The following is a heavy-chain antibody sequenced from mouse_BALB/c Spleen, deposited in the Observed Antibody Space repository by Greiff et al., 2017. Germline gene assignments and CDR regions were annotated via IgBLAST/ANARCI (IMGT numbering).Heavy chain of an antibody. D-gene: IGHD2-1*01. V-gene: IGHV5-6*01. J-gene: IGHJ2*01. CDR3: ARDYYGNYVDY. CDR2: ISSGGSYT. CDR1: GFTFSSYG. Sequence: DVQLVESGGDLVKPGGSLKLSCAASGFTFSSYGMSWVRQTPDKRLEWVATISSGGSYTYYPDSVKGRFTISRDNAKNTLYLQMSSLKSEDTAMYYCARDYYGNYVDYWGQGTTLTVSS.